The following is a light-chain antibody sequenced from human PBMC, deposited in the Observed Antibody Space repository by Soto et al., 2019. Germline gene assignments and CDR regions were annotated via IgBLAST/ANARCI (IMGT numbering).Light chain of an antibody. Sequence: DIQMTQSPSSLSASVGDRVTITCRASHNIGKSLYWYQQQQGQAPNLLIHAASSLQSGVPSRVSGSGSGTDFTLTIASLHPEDFATYYCQQSYTTPLTFGQGTKVQI. V-gene: IGKV1-39*01. CDR2: AAS. CDR1: HNIGKS. CDR3: QQSYTTPLT. J-gene: IGKJ1*01.